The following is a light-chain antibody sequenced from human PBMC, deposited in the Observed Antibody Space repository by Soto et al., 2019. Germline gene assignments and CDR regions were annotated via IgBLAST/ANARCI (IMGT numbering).Light chain of an antibody. CDR3: QQYGRSPPSWT. CDR2: GAS. J-gene: IGKJ1*01. V-gene: IGKV3-20*01. Sequence: ETVLTQSPGTLSLSPGERATLSRRASQSVSSSYLAWYQQKPGQAPRLLIYGASSRATGIPDRFSGSGSGTDFTLTISRLEPEDFAVYYCQQYGRSPPSWTFGQGTKVEIK. CDR1: QSVSSSY.